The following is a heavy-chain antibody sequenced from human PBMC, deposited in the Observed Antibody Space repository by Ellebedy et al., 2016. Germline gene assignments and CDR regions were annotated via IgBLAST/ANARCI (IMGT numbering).Heavy chain of an antibody. V-gene: IGHV3-48*04. CDR3: AKAPITMFRGVIIAGRWYFDS. CDR2: ISSSGSAI. J-gene: IGHJ4*02. CDR1: GFTFSSYI. D-gene: IGHD3-10*01. Sequence: GGSLRLSXAASGFTFSSYIMEWVRQAPGKGLEWISYISSSGSAIYYADPVKGRFTISRDNAKNSVYLQMTNLRVEDTAVYYCAKAPITMFRGVIIAGRWYFDSWGQGTLVTVSS.